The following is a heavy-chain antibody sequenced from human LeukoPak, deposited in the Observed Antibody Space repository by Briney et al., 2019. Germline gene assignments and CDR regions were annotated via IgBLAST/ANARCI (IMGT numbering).Heavy chain of an antibody. CDR2: IYHSGST. D-gene: IGHD1-26*01. Sequence: SETLSLTCAVSGGSISSSNWWSWVRQPPGKGLEWIGEIYHSGSTNYNPSLKSRVTISVDTSKNQFSLKLSSVTAADTAVYYCARGSVGIGFDYWGQGTLVTVSS. CDR3: ARGSVGIGFDY. CDR1: GGSISSSNW. V-gene: IGHV4-4*02. J-gene: IGHJ4*02.